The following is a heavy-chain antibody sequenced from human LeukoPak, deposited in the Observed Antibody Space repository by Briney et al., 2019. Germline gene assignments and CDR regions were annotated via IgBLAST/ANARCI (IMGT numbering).Heavy chain of an antibody. CDR1: GYSFASHG. D-gene: IGHD6-13*01. Sequence: ASVKVSCKASGYSFASHGISWVRQAPGQGLEWTGWISGHNGDTTYAQNLQGRLTVTSDTSTSTAYMELRSLRSDDTAVYYCATVGSAADFDYWGQGTLVTVSS. J-gene: IGHJ4*02. CDR3: ATVGSAADFDY. CDR2: ISGHNGDT. V-gene: IGHV1-18*01.